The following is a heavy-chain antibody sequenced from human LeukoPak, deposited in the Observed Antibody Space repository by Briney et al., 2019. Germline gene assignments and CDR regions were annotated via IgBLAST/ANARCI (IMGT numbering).Heavy chain of an antibody. CDR2: IYYSGST. CDR3: ARAGYCSGGSCYSSYYYGMDV. CDR1: GGSISSYY. D-gene: IGHD2-15*01. J-gene: IGHJ6*02. Sequence: PSETLSLTCTVSGGSISSYYWSWIRQPPGKGLEWIGYIYYSGSTNYNPSLKSRVTISVDTSKNQFSLKLSSVTAADTAVYYCARAGYCSGGSCYSSYYYGMDVWGQGTTVTVSS. V-gene: IGHV4-59*01.